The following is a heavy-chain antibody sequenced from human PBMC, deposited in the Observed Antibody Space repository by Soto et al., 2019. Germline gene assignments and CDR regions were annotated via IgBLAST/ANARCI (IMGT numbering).Heavy chain of an antibody. V-gene: IGHV4-39*07. CDR2: IYYSGST. D-gene: IGHD3-9*01. CDR1: GGSISSSSYY. J-gene: IGHJ4*02. CDR3: ARGQRYYDILTGYYSYFDY. Sequence: SETLSLTCTVSGGSISSSSYYWGWIRQPPGKGLEWIGSIYYSGSTYYNPSLKSRVTISVDTSKNQFSLKLSSVTAADTAVYYCARGQRYYDILTGYYSYFDYWGQGTLVTVSS.